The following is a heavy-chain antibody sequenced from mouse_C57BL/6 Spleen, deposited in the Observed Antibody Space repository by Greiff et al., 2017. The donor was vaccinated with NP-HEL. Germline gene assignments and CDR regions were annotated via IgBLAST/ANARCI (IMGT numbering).Heavy chain of an antibody. Sequence: QVQLQQPGAELVRPGSSVKLSCKASGYTFTSYWMHWVKQRPIQGLEWIGNIDPSDSETHYNQKFKDKATLTVDKSSSTAYMQLSSLTSEDSAVYYCARGGFITTVVAYYCDYWGQGTTLTVSS. J-gene: IGHJ2*01. CDR3: ARGGFITTVVAYYCDY. D-gene: IGHD1-1*01. V-gene: IGHV1-52*01. CDR2: IDPSDSET. CDR1: GYTFTSYW.